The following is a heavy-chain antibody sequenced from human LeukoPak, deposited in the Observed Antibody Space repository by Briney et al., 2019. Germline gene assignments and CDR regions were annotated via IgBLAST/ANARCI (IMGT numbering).Heavy chain of an antibody. V-gene: IGHV3-64*01. Sequence: HPGGSLRLSCAASGFTFRSYGMHWVRQPPGKGLEYVSSISSNGGRTYYANSMKGRFTISRNNPRNTLYLQMGSLRAEDMAVYYCATYYYDSGSFHFHHWGEGTLVTVSS. J-gene: IGHJ1*01. CDR1: GFTFRSYG. CDR3: ATYYYDSGSFHFHH. D-gene: IGHD3-22*01. CDR2: ISSNGGRT.